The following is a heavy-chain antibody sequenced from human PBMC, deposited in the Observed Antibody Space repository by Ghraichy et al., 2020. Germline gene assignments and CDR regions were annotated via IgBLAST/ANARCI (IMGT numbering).Heavy chain of an antibody. V-gene: IGHV4-31*02. J-gene: IGHJ4*02. CDR1: GGSISSGGYY. D-gene: IGHD3-22*01. Sequence: SQTRSLTCTLSGGSISSGGYYWSCIRQHPGKGLEWIGYIYYSGSTYYNPSLKSRVTISVDTSKNQFSLKLSSVTAADTAVYYCARKRRRQTYYYDSSGTPLFDYWGQGTLVTVSS. CDR3: ARKRRRQTYYYDSSGTPLFDY. CDR2: IYYSGST.